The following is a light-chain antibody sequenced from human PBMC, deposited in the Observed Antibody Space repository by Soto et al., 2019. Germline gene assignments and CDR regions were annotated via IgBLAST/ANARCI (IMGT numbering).Light chain of an antibody. CDR2: GAS. Sequence: ELVLTQSPGTLSLSPGERATLSCSASQSVSSNLAWYQQKPGQAPRLLIYGASTRATGIPARFSGSVCGTEFTLTISSLQSEDLAVYDCQQYKNWPPITGGQGTRLE. CDR1: QSVSSN. J-gene: IGKJ5*01. CDR3: QQYKNWPPIT. V-gene: IGKV3-15*01.